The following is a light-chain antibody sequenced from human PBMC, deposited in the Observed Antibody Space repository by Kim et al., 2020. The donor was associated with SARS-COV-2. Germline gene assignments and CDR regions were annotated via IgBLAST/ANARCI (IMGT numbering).Light chain of an antibody. CDR3: CSYTTTTWV. J-gene: IGLJ3*02. CDR2: DVS. CDR1: SSDVGAYNY. V-gene: IGLV2-14*03. Sequence: PGQSIAISCTGTSSDVGAYNYVSWYQQHPGKAPKLMIYDVSERPSGISNRFSGSTSGNTASLTISGLQAEDEADYYCCSYTTTTWVFGGGTQLTVL.